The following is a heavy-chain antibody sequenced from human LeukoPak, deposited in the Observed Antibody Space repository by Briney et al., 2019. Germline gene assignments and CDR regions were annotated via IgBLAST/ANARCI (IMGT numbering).Heavy chain of an antibody. CDR2: IIPILGIA. J-gene: IGHJ4*02. Sequence: ASVKVSCKASGGTFSSYTISWVRQAPGQGLEWMGRIIPILGIANYAQKFQGRVTITADKSTSTAYMELSGLRSEDTAVYYCARIGYCSGGSCGWGQGTLVTVSS. D-gene: IGHD2-15*01. V-gene: IGHV1-69*02. CDR3: ARIGYCSGGSCG. CDR1: GGTFSSYT.